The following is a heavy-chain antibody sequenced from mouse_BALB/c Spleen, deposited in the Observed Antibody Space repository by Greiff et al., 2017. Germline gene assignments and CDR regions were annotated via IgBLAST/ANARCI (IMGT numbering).Heavy chain of an antibody. Sequence: EVKLVESGGGLVQPGGSRKLSCAASGFTFSSFGMHWVRQAPEKGLEWVATISSGGSYTYYPDSVKGRFTISRDNAKNTLYLQMSSLKSEDTAMYYCARQGGNGNFDYWGQGTTLTVSS. D-gene: IGHD2-1*01. J-gene: IGHJ2*01. CDR1: GFTFSSFG. CDR3: ARQGGNGNFDY. V-gene: IGHV5-6*03. CDR2: ISSGGSYT.